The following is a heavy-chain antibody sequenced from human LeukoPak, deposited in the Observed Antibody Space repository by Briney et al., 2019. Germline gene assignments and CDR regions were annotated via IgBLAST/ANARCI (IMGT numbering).Heavy chain of an antibody. CDR3: ARSVVVVAATFDY. Sequence: GASVKVSCKASGYTFTGYYMHWVRQAPGQGLEWMGWINPNSGGTNYAQKFQGRVTMTRDTSISTAYMELSGLRSDGTAVYYCARSVVVVAATFDYWGQGTLVTVSS. D-gene: IGHD2-15*01. CDR2: INPNSGGT. CDR1: GYTFTGYY. J-gene: IGHJ4*02. V-gene: IGHV1-2*02.